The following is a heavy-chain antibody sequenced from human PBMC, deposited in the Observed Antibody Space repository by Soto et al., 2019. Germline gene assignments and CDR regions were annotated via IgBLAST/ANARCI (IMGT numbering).Heavy chain of an antibody. D-gene: IGHD3-22*01. CDR1: GFTFSGYA. J-gene: IGHJ4*02. V-gene: IGHV3-23*01. CDR3: AKHRVVVVTTTIGYFDL. Sequence: GSLRLSCAASGFTFSGYAMSWVRQAPGKGLEWVSSIDDTGDRPFYADSAEGRFTIARDNSKNTVYLQMSSLRAEDTAVYYCAKHRVVVVTTTIGYFDLWGQGILVTVSS. CDR2: IDDTGDRP.